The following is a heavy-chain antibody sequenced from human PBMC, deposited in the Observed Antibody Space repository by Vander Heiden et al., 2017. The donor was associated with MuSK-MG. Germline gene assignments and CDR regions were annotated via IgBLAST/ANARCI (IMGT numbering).Heavy chain of an antibody. CDR3: ARDRPYCSGGSCYSGY. CDR2: IYSGGST. D-gene: IGHD2-15*01. V-gene: IGHV3-66*01. Sequence: EVQLVESGGGLVQPGGSLRLSCAASGSTVSGNYMSWVRQAPGKGLEWVSVIYSGGSTYYADSVKGRFTISRDNSKNTLYLQMNSLRAEDTAVYYCARDRPYCSGGSCYSGYWGQGTLVTVSS. J-gene: IGHJ4*02. CDR1: GSTVSGNY.